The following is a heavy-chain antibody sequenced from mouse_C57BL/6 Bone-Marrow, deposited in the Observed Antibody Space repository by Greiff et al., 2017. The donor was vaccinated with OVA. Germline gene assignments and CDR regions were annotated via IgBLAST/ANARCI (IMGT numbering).Heavy chain of an antibody. CDR1: GFTFSDYG. V-gene: IGHV5-15*01. Sequence: DVKLVESGGGLVQPGGSLKLSCAASGFTFSDYGMAWVRQAPRKGPEWVAFISNLAYSIYYADTVTGRFNISRENAKNTLDLEMSSLRSEDTAMYYCARKGDYYGSSYWYFDVWGTGTTVTVSS. D-gene: IGHD1-1*01. J-gene: IGHJ1*03. CDR3: ARKGDYYGSSYWYFDV. CDR2: ISNLAYSI.